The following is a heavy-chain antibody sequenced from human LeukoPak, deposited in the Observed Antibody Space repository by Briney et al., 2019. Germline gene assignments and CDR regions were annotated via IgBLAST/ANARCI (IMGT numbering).Heavy chain of an antibody. CDR3: AKGRGGITVTGARYLDL. D-gene: IGHD6-13*01. Sequence: PGGSLRLSCAASGFTFNTHGMNWVRQAPGKGLEWVSGIGSSGTTTYYADSLKGRFTISRDNSKNTLYLQMDSLRAEDTALYYRAKGRGGITVTGARYLDLWGRGTLVIVSS. CDR1: GFTFNTHG. V-gene: IGHV3-23*01. CDR2: IGSSGTTT. J-gene: IGHJ2*01.